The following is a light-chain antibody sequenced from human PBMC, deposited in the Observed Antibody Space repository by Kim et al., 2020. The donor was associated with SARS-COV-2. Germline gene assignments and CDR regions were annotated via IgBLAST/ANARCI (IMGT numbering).Light chain of an antibody. V-gene: IGKV1-5*03. J-gene: IGKJ4*01. CDR2: RTS. CDR1: QSVSAW. CDR3: QHFNS. Sequence: STLSASEGDRVTITCRASQSVSAWLSWYQQKPGKAPSLLIYRTSTLQDGVPSRFSGRGSGTEFTLTISGLQPDDFATYYCQHFNSFGGGTKVDIK.